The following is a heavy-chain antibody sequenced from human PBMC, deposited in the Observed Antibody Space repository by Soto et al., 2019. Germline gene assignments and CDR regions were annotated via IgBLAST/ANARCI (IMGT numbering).Heavy chain of an antibody. J-gene: IGHJ4*02. CDR2: IIPIFGTA. D-gene: IGHD6-19*01. CDR3: AREIAVLGQGGRPHFDY. Sequence: GASVKVSCKASGGTFSSYAISWVRQAPGQGLEWMGGIIPIFGTANYAQKFQGRVTITADESTSTAYMELSSLRAEDTAVYYCAREIAVLGQGGRPHFDYWGQGTLVTVSS. V-gene: IGHV1-69*13. CDR1: GGTFSSYA.